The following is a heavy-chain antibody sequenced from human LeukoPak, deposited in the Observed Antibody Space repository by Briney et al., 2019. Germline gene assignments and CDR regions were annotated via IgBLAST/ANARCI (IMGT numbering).Heavy chain of an antibody. Sequence: PGGSLRLSCAASGFTFSSYAMSWVRQAPGKGLEWVSAISGSGGSTYYADSVKGRFTISRDNSKNTLYLQMNSLRAEDTAVYYCARAIYCSSTSCYGVDAFDIWAKGQWSPSLQ. V-gene: IGHV3-23*01. CDR3: ARAIYCSSTSCYGVDAFDI. CDR1: GFTFSSYA. J-gene: IGHJ3*02. D-gene: IGHD2-2*01. CDR2: ISGSGGST.